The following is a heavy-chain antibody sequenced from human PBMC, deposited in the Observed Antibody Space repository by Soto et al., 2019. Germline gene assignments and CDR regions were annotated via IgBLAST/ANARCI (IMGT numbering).Heavy chain of an antibody. V-gene: IGHV3-11*05. J-gene: IGHJ4*02. CDR2: ISSSGSFI. D-gene: IGHD1-1*01. CDR1: GFTLSDYY. CDR3: ARPDDGPCHY. Sequence: QVQLVESGGGLVKPGGSLRLSCAASGFTLSDYYMTWIRQAPGKGLEWISYISSSGSFIKYADSVKGRFTISRDSAENSLYLQVNSRRAEDTAVYYCARPDDGPCHYWGQGTLVTVSS.